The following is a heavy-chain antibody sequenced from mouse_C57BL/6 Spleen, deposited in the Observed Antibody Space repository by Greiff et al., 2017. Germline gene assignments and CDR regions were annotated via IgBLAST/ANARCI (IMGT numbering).Heavy chain of an antibody. CDR2: IHPNSGST. Sequence: VQLQQPGAELVKPGASVKLSCKASGYTFTSYWMHWVKQRPGQGLEWIGMIHPNSGSTNYNEKFKSKATLTVDKSSSTAYMQLSSLTSEDSAVYYCARGNGNFGAMDYWGQGTSVTVSS. CDR1: GYTFTSYW. V-gene: IGHV1-64*01. CDR3: ARGNGNFGAMDY. D-gene: IGHD2-1*01. J-gene: IGHJ4*01.